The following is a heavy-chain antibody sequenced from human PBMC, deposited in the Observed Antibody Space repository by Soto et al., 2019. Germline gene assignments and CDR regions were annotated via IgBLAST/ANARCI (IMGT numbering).Heavy chain of an antibody. CDR3: ARRNSGYYYWYFDY. Sequence: WETLSLTCTFSVVSISSSSYYWGWIRQPPWKGLEWIGSIYYSGSTYYNPSLKSRVTISVDTSKNQFSLKLSSVTAADTAVYYCARRNSGYYYWYFDYLGQGTLVIVSS. CDR1: VVSISSSSYY. J-gene: IGHJ4*02. V-gene: IGHV4-39*01. D-gene: IGHD3-22*01. CDR2: IYYSGST.